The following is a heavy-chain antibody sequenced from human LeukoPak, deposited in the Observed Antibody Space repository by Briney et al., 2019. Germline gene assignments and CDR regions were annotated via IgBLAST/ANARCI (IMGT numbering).Heavy chain of an antibody. CDR1: GGSISSGGYY. D-gene: IGHD6-19*01. V-gene: IGHV4-30-2*01. CDR3: AREVMGGEQWLPDAFDI. CDR2: IYHSGST. J-gene: IGHJ3*02. Sequence: SETLSLTCTVSGGSISSGGYYWSWIRQPPGKGLEWIGYIYHSGSTYYNPSLKSRVTISVDRSKNQFSLKLSSVAAADTAVYYCAREVMGGEQWLPDAFDIWGQGTMVTVSS.